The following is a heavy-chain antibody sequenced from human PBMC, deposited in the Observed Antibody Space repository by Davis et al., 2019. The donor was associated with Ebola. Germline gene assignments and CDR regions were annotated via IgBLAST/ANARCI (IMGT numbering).Heavy chain of an antibody. J-gene: IGHJ5*02. Sequence: MPSETLSLTCTVSGGSISSSSYYWGWIRQPPGKGLEWIGSIYYSGSTYYNPSLKSRVTISVDTSKNQFSLKLSSVTAADTAVYYCARATEPYYDLSDPWGQGTLVTVSS. CDR3: ARATEPYYDLSDP. D-gene: IGHD3-3*01. V-gene: IGHV4-39*01. CDR1: GGSISSSSYY. CDR2: IYYSGST.